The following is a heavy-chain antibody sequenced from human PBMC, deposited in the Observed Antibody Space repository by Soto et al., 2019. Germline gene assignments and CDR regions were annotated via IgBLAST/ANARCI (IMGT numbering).Heavy chain of an antibody. Sequence: QVQLQESGPGLVKPSQTLSLTCTVSGGSISSGGHYWSWIRQHPGKGLEWLGYIYYSGSTYYNPSFKSRVTITVDTSKNQFSLKLSSVTAADTAVYYCARGVVAALYYYGMDVWGQGTTVTVSS. CDR1: GGSISSGGHY. CDR2: IYYSGST. V-gene: IGHV4-31*03. CDR3: ARGVVAALYYYGMDV. J-gene: IGHJ6*02. D-gene: IGHD2-15*01.